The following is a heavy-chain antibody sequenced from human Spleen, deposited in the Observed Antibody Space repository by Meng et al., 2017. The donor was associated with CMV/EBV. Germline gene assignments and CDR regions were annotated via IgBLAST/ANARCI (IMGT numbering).Heavy chain of an antibody. J-gene: IGHJ4*02. D-gene: IGHD3-3*01. CDR3: ASFGFLEWPRSDY. V-gene: IGHV4-39*07. CDR2: IYYSGST. Sequence: SGGSISSSSYYWGWIRQPPGKGLEWIGSIYYSGSTYYNPSLKSRVTISVDTSKNQFSLKLSSVTAADTAVYYCASFGFLEWPRSDYWGQGTLVTVSS. CDR1: GGSISSSSYY.